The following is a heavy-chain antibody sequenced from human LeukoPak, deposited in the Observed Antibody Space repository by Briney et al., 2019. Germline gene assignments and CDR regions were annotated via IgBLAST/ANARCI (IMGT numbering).Heavy chain of an antibody. J-gene: IGHJ4*02. CDR2: ISYDGSNK. V-gene: IGHV3-30*18. Sequence: GGSLRLSCAASGFTFSSYGMHWVRQAPGKGLEWVAVISYDGSNKYYADSVKGRFTISRDNSKNTLYLQMNSLRAEDTAVYYCAKAQISSWDFDYWAREPWSPSPQ. D-gene: IGHD6-13*01. CDR1: GFTFSSYG. CDR3: AKAQISSWDFDY.